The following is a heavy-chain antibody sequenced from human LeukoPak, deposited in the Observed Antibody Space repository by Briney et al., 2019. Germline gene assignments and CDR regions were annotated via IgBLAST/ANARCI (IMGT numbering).Heavy chain of an antibody. Sequence: GGSLRLSCAASGFTFSSYAMNWVRQAPGKGLEWVSAISASGGSTYYADSVKGRFTISRDNSKNTLFLQMNSLRAEDTAVYYCAKDQEQHLGLFVYWGLGTVVTVSS. J-gene: IGHJ4*02. D-gene: IGHD6-13*01. CDR3: AKDQEQHLGLFVY. CDR1: GFTFSSYA. CDR2: ISASGGST. V-gene: IGHV3-23*01.